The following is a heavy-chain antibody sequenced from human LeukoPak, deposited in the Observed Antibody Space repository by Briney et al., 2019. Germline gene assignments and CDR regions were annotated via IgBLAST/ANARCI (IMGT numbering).Heavy chain of an antibody. V-gene: IGHV1-2*02. CDR1: GHTFTGYY. J-gene: IGHJ4*02. CDR3: TRRLGGSSEGYDY. Sequence: ASVKVSCKASGHTFTGYYIHWVRQAPGQGLEWMGWINPNNGGTKYTQKFLGRVTMTGDMSINTAYMEVTSLRSDDTAVYYCTRRLGGSSEGYDYWGQGTLVTVSS. D-gene: IGHD1-26*01. CDR2: INPNNGGT.